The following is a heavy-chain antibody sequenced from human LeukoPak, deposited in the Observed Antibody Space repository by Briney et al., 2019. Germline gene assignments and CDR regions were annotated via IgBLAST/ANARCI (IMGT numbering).Heavy chain of an antibody. Sequence: PGGSLRLSCAASGFTFSNYGMNWVRQAPGKGLEWVSAMSSVTYYADSVKGRFTISRDDSKSTLFLQMNSLRAEDTAVYYCAKAFFSGSGGNHKHFDSWGQGTLVTVSS. CDR2: MSSVT. CDR1: GFTFSNYG. CDR3: AKAFFSGSGGNHKHFDS. J-gene: IGHJ4*02. D-gene: IGHD3-10*01. V-gene: IGHV3-23*01.